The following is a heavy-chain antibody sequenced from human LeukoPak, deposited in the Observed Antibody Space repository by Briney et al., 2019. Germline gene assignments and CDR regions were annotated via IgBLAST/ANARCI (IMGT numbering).Heavy chain of an antibody. Sequence: SETLSLTCTVSGGAIRSHYWNWIRQPAGKGLEWIGYIYYSGSTNYNPSLKGRVTISVDTSKNQFSLKLSSVTAADTAVYYCASCNEGVDYWGQGTLVTVSS. J-gene: IGHJ4*02. V-gene: IGHV4-59*08. CDR1: GGAIRSHY. D-gene: IGHD1-1*01. CDR2: IYYSGST. CDR3: ASCNEGVDY.